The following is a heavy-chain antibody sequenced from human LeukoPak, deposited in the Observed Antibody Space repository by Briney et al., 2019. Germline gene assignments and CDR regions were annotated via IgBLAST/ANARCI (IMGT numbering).Heavy chain of an antibody. J-gene: IGHJ5*02. CDR3: ATMRIAAAGYNWFDP. D-gene: IGHD6-13*01. CDR1: GYTLTELS. CDR2: FDPEDGET. Sequence: ASVKVSCKVSGYTLTELSMHWLRQAPGKGLEWMGGFDPEDGETIYAQKFQGRVTMTEDTSTDTAYMELSSLRSEDTAVYYCATMRIAAAGYNWFDPWGQGTLVTVSS. V-gene: IGHV1-24*01.